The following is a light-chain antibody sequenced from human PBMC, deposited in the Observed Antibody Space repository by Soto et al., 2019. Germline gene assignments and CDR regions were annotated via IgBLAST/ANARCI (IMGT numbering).Light chain of an antibody. V-gene: IGKV3-20*01. CDR2: GAS. CDR1: QSLTSDY. J-gene: IGKJ1*01. Sequence: LTQSPSFLSASVGDSVTITCRASQSLTSDYLAWYQQKPGQTPRLLIHGASSRATGIPDRFSGSGSGADFTLTISRLEPEDSAVYYCQQSGRPFGQGTKVDIK. CDR3: QQSGRP.